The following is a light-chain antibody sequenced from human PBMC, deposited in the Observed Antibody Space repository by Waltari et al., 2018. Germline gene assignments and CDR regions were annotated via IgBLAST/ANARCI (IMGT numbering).Light chain of an antibody. J-gene: IGLJ2*01. CDR1: SSDVGGYNY. V-gene: IGLV2-14*01. Sequence: QSALTQPASVSGSPGQSITISCTGTSSDVGGYNYVSWYQQYPGTAPKLMIYAVSNRPSVISDRFSGSKSGNTAFLTISGLRAEDEADYYCSSYTSSGSLVFGGGTKLTV. CDR2: AVS. CDR3: SSYTSSGSLV.